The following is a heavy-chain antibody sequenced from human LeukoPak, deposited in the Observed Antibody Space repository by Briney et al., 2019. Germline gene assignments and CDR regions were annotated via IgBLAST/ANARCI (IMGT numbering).Heavy chain of an antibody. CDR3: ARSPEAHSSGYYLTYYFDY. Sequence: GGSLRLSCAASGFTFSSYEMNWVRQAPGKGLEWVSYISSSGSTIYYADSVKGRFTISRDNAKNSLYLQMNSLRAEDTAVYYCARSPEAHSSGYYLTYYFDYWGQGTLVTVSS. J-gene: IGHJ4*02. CDR2: ISSSGSTI. V-gene: IGHV3-48*03. CDR1: GFTFSSYE. D-gene: IGHD3-22*01.